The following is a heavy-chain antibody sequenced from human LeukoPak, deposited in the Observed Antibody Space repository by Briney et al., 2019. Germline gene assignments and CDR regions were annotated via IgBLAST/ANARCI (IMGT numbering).Heavy chain of an antibody. Sequence: SETLSLTCTVSGGSISNYFLSWARQPAGKALEWIGRLYPRGTTNYNPSLKSRVSMSLDTSMTQFSLKLNSVTAADTAVYYCAGGGSPHIWGQGTMVTVSS. J-gene: IGHJ3*02. CDR3: AGGGSPHI. V-gene: IGHV4-4*07. CDR1: GGSISNYF. CDR2: LYPRGTT. D-gene: IGHD1-26*01.